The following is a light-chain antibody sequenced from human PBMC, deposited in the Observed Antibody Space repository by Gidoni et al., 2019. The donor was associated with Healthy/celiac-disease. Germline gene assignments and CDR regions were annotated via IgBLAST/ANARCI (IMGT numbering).Light chain of an antibody. CDR1: PSVLHSSNNKNY. J-gene: IGKJ1*01. CDR3: QQYYSTPPWT. Sequence: DIVMTQSPDSLPVSLGQRATINCKSSPSVLHSSNNKNYLAWYQQKPGQPPKLLIYWASTREAGVPDRFSGSGSGTDFTLTISSLQAEDVAVYYCQQYYSTPPWTFGQGTKVEIK. V-gene: IGKV4-1*01. CDR2: WAS.